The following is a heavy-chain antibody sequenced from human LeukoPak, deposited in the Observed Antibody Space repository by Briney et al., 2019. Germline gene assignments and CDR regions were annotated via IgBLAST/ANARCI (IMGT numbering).Heavy chain of an antibody. J-gene: IGHJ4*02. CDR2: VYPSDSET. CDR1: GYSFTIYW. V-gene: IGHV5-51*01. Sequence: GESLKISCKGSGYSFTIYWIAWVRQMPGKGLEWMGIVYPSDSETRYSPSFQGQVTISADKSISTAYLQWSSLKASDTAIYFCARRGGGFDYWGQGTLVTVSS. CDR3: ARRGGGFDY. D-gene: IGHD3-10*01.